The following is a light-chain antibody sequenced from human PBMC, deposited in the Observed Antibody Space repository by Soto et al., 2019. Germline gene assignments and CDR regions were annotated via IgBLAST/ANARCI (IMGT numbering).Light chain of an antibody. V-gene: IGKV3-20*01. CDR1: QSVSSSY. CDR2: GAS. CDR3: QQHGSSPAT. J-gene: IGKJ2*01. Sequence: EIVLTQSPGTLSLSPGERATLSCRASQSVSSSYLAWYQQKPGQAPRLLIYGASSRAIGIPDRFSGSGSGTDFTLTISRLEPEDFAVYYCQQHGSSPATFGQGTKLEIK.